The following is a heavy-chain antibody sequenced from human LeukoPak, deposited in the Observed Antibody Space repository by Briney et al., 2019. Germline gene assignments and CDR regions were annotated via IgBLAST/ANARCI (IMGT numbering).Heavy chain of an antibody. V-gene: IGHV1-18*01. D-gene: IGHD5-12*01. Sequence: ASVKVSCKASGYTFTSYGISWVRQAPGQGLEWMGWISAYNGNTNYAQKLQGRVTMTTDTSASTAYMELRSLRSDATAVYYCARVPRVATIKGCYYMDVWGKGTTVTISS. CDR3: ARVPRVATIKGCYYMDV. CDR1: GYTFTSYG. J-gene: IGHJ6*03. CDR2: ISAYNGNT.